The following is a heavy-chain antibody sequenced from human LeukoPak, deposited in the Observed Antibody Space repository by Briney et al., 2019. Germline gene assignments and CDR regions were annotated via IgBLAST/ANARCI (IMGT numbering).Heavy chain of an antibody. CDR3: ARANFFYYYGMDL. CDR1: GFTFSDYY. CDR2: ISSSGITI. V-gene: IGHV3-11*01. D-gene: IGHD1-1*01. Sequence: GGSLRLSCGASGFTFSDYYMSWIRQAPGKGLEWISYISSSGITIYYADSVKGRFTISRDNAKNSLYLLMNSLQAEDTAVYYCARANFFYYYGMDLWGQGTTVTVSS. J-gene: IGHJ6*02.